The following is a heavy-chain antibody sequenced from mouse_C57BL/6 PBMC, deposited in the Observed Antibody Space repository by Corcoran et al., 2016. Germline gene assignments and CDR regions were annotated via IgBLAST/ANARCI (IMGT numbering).Heavy chain of an antibody. V-gene: IGHV1-18*01. D-gene: IGHD2-4*01. CDR3: ARTPIYYDYDDYAMDY. Sequence: EVQLQQSGPELVKPGASVKIPCKASGYTFTDYNMDWVKQSHGKSLEWIGDINPNNGGTIYNQKFKGKATLTVDKSSSTAYMELRSLTSEDTAGYYCARTPIYYDYDDYAMDYWGQGTSVTVSS. J-gene: IGHJ4*01. CDR1: GYTFTDYN. CDR2: INPNNGGT.